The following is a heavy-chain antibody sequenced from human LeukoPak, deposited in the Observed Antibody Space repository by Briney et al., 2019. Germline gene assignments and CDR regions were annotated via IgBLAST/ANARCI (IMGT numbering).Heavy chain of an antibody. CDR2: ISGSSSST. V-gene: IGHV3-23*01. CDR3: AKEGPYDFWSGYYTHFDY. J-gene: IGHJ4*02. Sequence: PGRSLRLSCAASGFTFDDYAMSWVRQAPGKGLEWVSAISGSSSSTYYADSVKGRFTISRDNSKNTLYLQMNSLRAEDTAVYYCAKEGPYDFWSGYYTHFDYWGQGTLVTVSS. CDR1: GFTFDDYA. D-gene: IGHD3-3*01.